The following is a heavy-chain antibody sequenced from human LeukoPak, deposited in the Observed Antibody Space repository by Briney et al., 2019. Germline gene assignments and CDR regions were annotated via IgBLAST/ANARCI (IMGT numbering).Heavy chain of an antibody. J-gene: IGHJ4*02. CDR3: ARGTGIAVAASGY. CDR1: GFTFDDYG. CDR2: INWNGGST. Sequence: GSLRLSCAASGFTFDDYGMSWVRQAPGKGLEWVSGINWNGGSTGHADSVKGRFTITRDNAKNSLYLQMNSLRAEDTALYYCARGTGIAVAASGYWGQGTLVTVSS. D-gene: IGHD6-19*01. V-gene: IGHV3-20*04.